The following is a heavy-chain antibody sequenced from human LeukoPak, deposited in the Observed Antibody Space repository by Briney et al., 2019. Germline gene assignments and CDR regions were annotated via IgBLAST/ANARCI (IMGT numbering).Heavy chain of an antibody. CDR3: ARFYDYEFYFDY. Sequence: GESLKISCKGSGYRFTNYWIGWVRQMPGKGLEYMGIIYAGDSDTRYSPSFQGQVTISVDESISTAYLQWSSLKASDTAMYYCARFYDYEFYFDYWGQGTLVTVSS. J-gene: IGHJ4*02. V-gene: IGHV5-51*01. CDR1: GYRFTNYW. D-gene: IGHD3-16*01. CDR2: IYAGDSDT.